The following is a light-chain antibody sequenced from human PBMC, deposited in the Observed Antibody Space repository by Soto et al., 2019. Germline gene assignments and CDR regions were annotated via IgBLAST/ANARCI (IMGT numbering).Light chain of an antibody. CDR3: RQHNSYSPLA. Sequence: DIQMTQSPSTLSASVGDRVTITCRASQSISSWLAWYQQKPGKAPKLLIYKASILESGVPSRFSGSGSGTEVTLTISSRQHDDFLAYYYRQHNSYSPLAFGGGTKVDI. CDR2: KAS. J-gene: IGKJ4*02. CDR1: QSISSW. V-gene: IGKV1-5*03.